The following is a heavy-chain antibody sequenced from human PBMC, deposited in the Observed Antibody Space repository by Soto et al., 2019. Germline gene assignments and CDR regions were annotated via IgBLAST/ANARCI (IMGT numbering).Heavy chain of an antibody. CDR3: ATIPITGERGAFDI. V-gene: IGHV1-24*01. CDR1: GYTLTELS. D-gene: IGHD7-27*01. Sequence: ASVKVSCKVSGYTLTELSMHWVRQAPGKGLEWMGGFDPEDGETIYAQKFQGRVTMTEDTSTDTAYMELSSLRSEDTAVYYSATIPITGERGAFDIWGQGTMVTVSS. J-gene: IGHJ3*02. CDR2: FDPEDGET.